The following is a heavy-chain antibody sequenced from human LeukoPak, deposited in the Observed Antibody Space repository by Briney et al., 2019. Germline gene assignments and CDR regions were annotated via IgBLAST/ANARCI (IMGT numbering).Heavy chain of an antibody. D-gene: IGHD5-18*01. CDR3: ARYVDTAMVYAFDI. CDR1: GYSLTNYW. V-gene: IGHV5-51*01. J-gene: IGHJ3*02. Sequence: GESLKISCKASGYSLTNYWIGWVRQVPGKGLEWMGIIFPGDSDNKYSPSFEGQVTISADKSISTAYLQWSSLKASDTAMYYCARYVDTAMVYAFDIWGQGTMVTVSS. CDR2: IFPGDSDN.